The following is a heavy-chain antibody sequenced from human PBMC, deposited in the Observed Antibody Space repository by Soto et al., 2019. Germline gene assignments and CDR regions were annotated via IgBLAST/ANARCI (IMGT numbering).Heavy chain of an antibody. CDR2: IYYSGST. CDR3: ARVYGDYLDY. J-gene: IGHJ4*02. V-gene: IGHV4-39*07. Sequence: PSETLSLTCTVSGGSISSSSYYWGWIRQPPGKGLEWIGSIYYSGSTYYNPSLKSRVTISVDTSKNQFSLKLSSVTAADTAVYYCARVYGDYLDYWGQGTLVTVSS. CDR1: GGSISSSSYY. D-gene: IGHD4-17*01.